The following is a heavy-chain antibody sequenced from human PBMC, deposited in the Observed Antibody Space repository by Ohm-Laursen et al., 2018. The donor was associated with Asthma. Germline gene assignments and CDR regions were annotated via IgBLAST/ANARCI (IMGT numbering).Heavy chain of an antibody. CDR2: ISYDGSNK. CDR1: GFTFSSYG. J-gene: IGHJ4*02. CDR3: AGRRDENDY. V-gene: IGHV3-30*03. Sequence: SLRLSCAAFGFTFSSYGMHWVRQAPGKGLEWVAVISYDGSNKYYADSVKGRFTISRDNSKNTLYLQMNSLRPEDTAVYYCAGRRDENDYWGQGTLVTVSS. D-gene: IGHD1-1*01.